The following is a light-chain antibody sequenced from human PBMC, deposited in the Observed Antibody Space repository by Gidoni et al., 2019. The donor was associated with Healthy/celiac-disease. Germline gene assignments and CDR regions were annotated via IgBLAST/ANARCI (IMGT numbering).Light chain of an antibody. CDR3: SSYTSSSVV. CDR1: SSDVGGYNY. J-gene: IGLJ2*01. CDR2: EVS. V-gene: IGLV2-14*01. Sequence: QSALTQPASVSASPAQSITISCTGTSSDVGGYNYVSWYQQHPGKAPKLMIYEVSNRPSGVSNRFSGSKSGNTASLTISGLQAEDEADYYCSSYTSSSVVFGGGTKLTVL.